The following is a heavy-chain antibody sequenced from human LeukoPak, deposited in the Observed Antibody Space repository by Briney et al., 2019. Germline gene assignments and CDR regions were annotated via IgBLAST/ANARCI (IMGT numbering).Heavy chain of an antibody. CDR2: ISGSGGST. CDR1: GFTFSSYA. CDR3: AKVVGYDILTGYSPDY. Sequence: VGSLRLSCAASGFTFSSYAMSWVRQAPGKGLEWVSAISGSGGSTYYADSVKGRFTISRDNSKNTLYLQMNSLRAEDTAVYYCAKVVGYDILTGYSPDYWGQGTLVTVSS. J-gene: IGHJ4*02. V-gene: IGHV3-23*01. D-gene: IGHD3-9*01.